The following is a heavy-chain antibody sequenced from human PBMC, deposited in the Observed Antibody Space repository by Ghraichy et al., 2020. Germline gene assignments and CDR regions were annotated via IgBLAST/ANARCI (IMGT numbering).Heavy chain of an antibody. V-gene: IGHV4-39*01. D-gene: IGHD3-9*01. Sequence: SENLSLTCTVSGGSISSSSYYWGWIRQPPGKGLEWIGSIYYSGSTYYNPSLKSRVTISVDTSKNQFSLKLSSVTAADTAVYYCASYKTSDYDILTGYYLGYNWFDPWGQGTLVTVSS. CDR1: GGSISSSSYY. J-gene: IGHJ5*02. CDR2: IYYSGST. CDR3: ASYKTSDYDILTGYYLGYNWFDP.